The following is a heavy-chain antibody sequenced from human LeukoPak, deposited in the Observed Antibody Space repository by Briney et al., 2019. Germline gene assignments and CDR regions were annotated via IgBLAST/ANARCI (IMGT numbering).Heavy chain of an antibody. D-gene: IGHD3-16*01. CDR3: ARVLGYYNYMDV. J-gene: IGHJ6*03. V-gene: IGHV1-8*01. Sequence: ASVKVSCKASGYTFTSYDINWVRQATGQGLEWMGWMNPNSGNTGYAQKFQGRVTMTRNTSISTAYMGLSSLRSEDTAVYYCARVLGYYNYMDVWGKGTTVTVSS. CDR2: MNPNSGNT. CDR1: GYTFTSYD.